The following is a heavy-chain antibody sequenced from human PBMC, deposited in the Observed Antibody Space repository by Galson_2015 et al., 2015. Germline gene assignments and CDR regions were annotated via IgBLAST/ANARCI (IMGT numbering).Heavy chain of an antibody. CDR2: IYYSGST. Sequence: TLSLTCTVSGGSISSGGYYWSWIRQHPGKGLEWIGYIYYSGSTYNNPSLRGRVAISVDTSKSQFSLNMRSVTAADTAVYYCARDRRRCSSTTCYEAGMDVWGQGATVTVSS. CDR3: ARDRRRCSSTTCYEAGMDV. CDR1: GGSISSGGYY. V-gene: IGHV4-31*03. D-gene: IGHD2-2*01. J-gene: IGHJ6*02.